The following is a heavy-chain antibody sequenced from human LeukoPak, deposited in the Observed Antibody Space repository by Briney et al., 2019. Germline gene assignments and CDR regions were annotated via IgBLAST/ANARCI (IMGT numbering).Heavy chain of an antibody. J-gene: IGHJ3*02. CDR1: GGSISSYY. D-gene: IGHD1-14*01. CDR3: ARLYNRNGSFDI. CDR2: ISTSGSP. Sequence: TSQTLCLTCTVSGGSISSYYWSWIRQPAGKGLEWIGRISTSGSPNNNPSLKSRVTMSVDTSKTQFSLKLSSVTAADTAVYYCARLYNRNGSFDIWGEGTMVT. V-gene: IGHV4-4*07.